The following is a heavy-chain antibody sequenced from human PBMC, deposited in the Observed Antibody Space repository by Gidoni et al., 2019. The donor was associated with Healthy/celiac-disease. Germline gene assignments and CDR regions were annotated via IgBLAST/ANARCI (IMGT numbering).Heavy chain of an antibody. CDR3: ARDGSSWYLDY. D-gene: IGHD6-13*01. CDR2: ISSSCSTI. V-gene: IGHV3-48*03. CDR1: GFTFSSYE. Sequence: EVQLVESGGGLVQPGGSLRLSCAASGFTFSSYERNWVRQAPGKGLAGVSYISSSCSTIYYADSVKGRFTISRDNAKNSLYLQMNSLRAEDTAVYYCARDGSSWYLDYWGQGTLVTVSS. J-gene: IGHJ4*02.